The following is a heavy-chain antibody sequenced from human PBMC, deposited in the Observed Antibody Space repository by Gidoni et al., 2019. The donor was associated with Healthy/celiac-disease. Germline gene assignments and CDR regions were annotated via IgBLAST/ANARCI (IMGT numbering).Heavy chain of an antibody. Sequence: EVQLVESGGGLVQPGGSLRLSCAASGFTFSSYDMHWVRQATGKGLEWVSAIGTAGDTYYPGSVKGRFTISRENAKNSLYLQMNSLRAGDTAVYYCARWGIAAAGTAGGFDYWGQGTLVTVSS. CDR2: IGTAGDT. CDR3: ARWGIAAAGTAGGFDY. D-gene: IGHD6-13*01. CDR1: GFTFSSYD. V-gene: IGHV3-13*01. J-gene: IGHJ4*02.